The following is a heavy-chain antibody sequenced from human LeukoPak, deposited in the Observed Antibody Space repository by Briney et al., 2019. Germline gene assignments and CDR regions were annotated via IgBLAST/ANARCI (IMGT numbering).Heavy chain of an antibody. V-gene: IGHV3-23*01. J-gene: IGHJ4*02. D-gene: IGHD1-1*01. Sequence: GGSLRLSCTLSGFTLSSYAVTSVRQAPGKGLEWVSTVSTSGGGTYYADSVKGRFTISRDNSKNTLYLQMNSLRAEDTAVYYCVNMYNSECLAPALSWGQGTLVTVSS. CDR2: VSTSGGGT. CDR1: GFTLSSYA. CDR3: VNMYNSECLAPALS.